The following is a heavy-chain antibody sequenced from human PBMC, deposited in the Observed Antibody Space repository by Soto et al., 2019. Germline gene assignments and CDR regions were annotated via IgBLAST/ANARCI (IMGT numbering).Heavy chain of an antibody. V-gene: IGHV3-7*01. D-gene: IGHD6-13*01. J-gene: IGHJ2*01. CDR3: ARSIAAAGMPLWYFDL. Sequence: GGSLRLSCAASGFTFSSYWMSWVRQAPGKGLEWVANIKQDGSEKYYVDSVKGRFTISRDNAKNSLYLQMNSLRAEDTAVYYCARSIAAAGMPLWYFDLWGRGTLVTVSS. CDR2: IKQDGSEK. CDR1: GFTFSSYW.